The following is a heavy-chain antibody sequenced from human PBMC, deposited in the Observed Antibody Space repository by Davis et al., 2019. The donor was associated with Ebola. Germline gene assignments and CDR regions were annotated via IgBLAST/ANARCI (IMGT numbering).Heavy chain of an antibody. D-gene: IGHD3-10*01. CDR3: ARGDGSWGYYYGMDV. CDR2: INFNTGSP. CDR1: GYSFTTYA. V-gene: IGHV7-4-1*02. J-gene: IGHJ6*02. Sequence: ASVKVSCKASGYSFTTYAINWVRQAPGQGLQWMGWINFNTGSPTYAQGFTGRFVFSLDSSVNTAYLQISSLKAEDTAVYYCARGDGSWGYYYGMDVWGQGTTVIVSS.